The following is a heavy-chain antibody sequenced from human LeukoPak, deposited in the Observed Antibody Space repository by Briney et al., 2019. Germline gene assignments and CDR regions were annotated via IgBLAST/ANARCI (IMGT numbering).Heavy chain of an antibody. V-gene: IGHV4-4*07. D-gene: IGHD4-17*01. CDR1: GTSMDYFY. Sequence: SETLSLTCSVSGTSMDYFYLARLRQAAGKGLEWIGRIYSSGSTNYSPSLKSRVAMSVDTSKSQFYLRLTSVTAADTAFYYCARITATTEGPFDPWGQGILVTVSS. CDR3: ARITATTEGPFDP. J-gene: IGHJ5*02. CDR2: IYSSGST.